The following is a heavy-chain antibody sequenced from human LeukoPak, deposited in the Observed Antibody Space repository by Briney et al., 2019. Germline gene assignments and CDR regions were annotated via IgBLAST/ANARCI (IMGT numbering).Heavy chain of an antibody. Sequence: GGSLRLSCAVSGFTFSSYAMSWVRQAPGKGLEWVSAISGSGGSTNYADSVKGRFTISRGNSRNTLYLQMNSLRVEDTALYYCAKGGGWLYYLDYWGQGTQVTVSS. CDR2: ISGSGGST. J-gene: IGHJ4*02. D-gene: IGHD6-19*01. CDR3: AKGGGWLYYLDY. CDR1: GFTFSSYA. V-gene: IGHV3-23*01.